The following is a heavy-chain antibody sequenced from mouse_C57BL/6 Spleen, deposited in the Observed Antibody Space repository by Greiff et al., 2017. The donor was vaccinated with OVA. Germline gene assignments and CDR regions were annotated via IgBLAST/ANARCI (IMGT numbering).Heavy chain of an antibody. CDR1: GYTFTSYW. CDR2: IHPNSGST. D-gene: IGHD2-5*01. CDR3: ERSTYSNYYYYAMDY. V-gene: IGHV1-64*01. Sequence: QVQLQQPGAELVKPGASVKLSCKASGYTFTSYWMHWVKQRPGQGLEWIGMIHPNSGSTNYNEKFKSKATLTVDKSSSTAYMQLSSLTSEDSAVYYCERSTYSNYYYYAMDYWGQGTSVTVSS. J-gene: IGHJ4*01.